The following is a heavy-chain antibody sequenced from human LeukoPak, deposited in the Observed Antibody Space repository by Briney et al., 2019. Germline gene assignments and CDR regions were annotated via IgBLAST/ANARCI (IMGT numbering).Heavy chain of an antibody. CDR1: GYTLTSYY. J-gene: IGHJ4*02. CDR2: INPSGGST. D-gene: IGHD5-24*01. Sequence: EASVKVSCKASGYTLTSYYMHWVRQAPGQGLEWMRIINPSGGSTSYAQKFQGRVTMTRDMSTSTVYMELSSLRSEDTAVYYCARVLEMATRFPFDYWGQGTLVTVSS. CDR3: ARVLEMATRFPFDY. V-gene: IGHV1-46*01.